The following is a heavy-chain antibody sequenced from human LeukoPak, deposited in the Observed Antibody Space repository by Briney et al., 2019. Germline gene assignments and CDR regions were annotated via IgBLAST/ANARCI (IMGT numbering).Heavy chain of an antibody. V-gene: IGHV4-39*07. CDR2: IYYSGST. D-gene: IGHD3-10*01. J-gene: IGHJ4*02. CDR3: ARERDYYGSGLY. Sequence: SETLSLTCAVSGGSISSNSYYWGWIRQPPGKGLEWIGSIYYSGSTYYNPSLKSRVTISVDTSKNQFSLKLSSVTAADTAVYYCARERDYYGSGLYWGQGTLVTVSS. CDR1: GGSISSNSYY.